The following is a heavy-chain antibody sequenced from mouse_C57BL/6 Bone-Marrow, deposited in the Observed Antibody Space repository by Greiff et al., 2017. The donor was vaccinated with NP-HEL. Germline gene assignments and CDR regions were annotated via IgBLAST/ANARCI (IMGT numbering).Heavy chain of an antibody. CDR3: ARRRRLAY. CDR2: IYPRSGNT. Sequence: VQLQQSGAELARPGASVKLSCKASGYTFTSYGISWVKQRTGQGLEWIGEIYPRSGNTYYNEKFKGKATLTADKSSSTAYMELRSLTSEDSAVYFCARRRRLAYWGQGTLVTVSA. CDR1: GYTFTSYG. V-gene: IGHV1-81*01. J-gene: IGHJ3*01.